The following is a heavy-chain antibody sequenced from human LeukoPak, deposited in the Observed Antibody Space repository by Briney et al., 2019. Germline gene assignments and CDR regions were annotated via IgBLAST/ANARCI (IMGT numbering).Heavy chain of an antibody. CDR2: MNTNSGNT. Sequence: GASVKVSCKASGYPFTSYNVNWVRQATGQGLEWMGWMNTNSGNTGYAQKFQGRVTMTRNTSISTAYMELSSLRSEDTAVYYCARGPRAALQPINWFDPWGQGTLVTVSS. CDR3: ARGPRAALQPINWFDP. V-gene: IGHV1-8*01. D-gene: IGHD2-2*02. CDR1: GYPFTSYN. J-gene: IGHJ5*02.